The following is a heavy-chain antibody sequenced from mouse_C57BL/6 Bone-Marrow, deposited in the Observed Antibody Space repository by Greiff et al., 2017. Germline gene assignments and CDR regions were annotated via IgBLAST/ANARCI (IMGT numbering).Heavy chain of an antibody. Sequence: VQLQQPGTELVKPGASVKLSCKASGYTFTSYWMHWVKQRPGQGLEWIGNINPSNGGTNYNEKFKSKATLTVDKSSSTAYMQISSLTSEDSAVYYSARWGRLRNWYFDVWGTGTPVTVSS. J-gene: IGHJ1*03. D-gene: IGHD2-4*01. CDR1: GYTFTSYW. CDR3: ARWGRLRNWYFDV. CDR2: INPSNGGT. V-gene: IGHV1-53*01.